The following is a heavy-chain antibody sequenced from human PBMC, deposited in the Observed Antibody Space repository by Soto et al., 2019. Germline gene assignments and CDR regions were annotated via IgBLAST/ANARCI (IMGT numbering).Heavy chain of an antibody. CDR3: ARGEPWVVFGPTDN. D-gene: IGHD3-3*01. CDR1: GFTFRNFA. V-gene: IGHV3-30*04. Sequence: GGSLRLSCTASGFTFRNFAMYWVRQAPGKGLDWVAGISPDGASKYHSDSVKGRLTISRDNSKDTLYLEMSGLRRDDTAVYYCARGEPWVVFGPTDNWGQGTLATVSS. J-gene: IGHJ4*02. CDR2: ISPDGASK.